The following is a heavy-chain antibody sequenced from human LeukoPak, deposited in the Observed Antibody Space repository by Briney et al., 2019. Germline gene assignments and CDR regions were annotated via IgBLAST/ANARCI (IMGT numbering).Heavy chain of an antibody. CDR3: ARGRGSSSLDYFDY. CDR2: IKQDGSEK. V-gene: IGHV3-7*03. Sequence: GGSLRLSCAASGFTFSSYWMSWVRQAPGKGLEWVANIKQDGSEKYYVDSVKGRFTISRDNAKNSLYLQVNSLRAEDTAVYYCARGRGSSSLDYFDYWGQGTLVTVSS. J-gene: IGHJ4*02. D-gene: IGHD6-6*01. CDR1: GFTFSSYW.